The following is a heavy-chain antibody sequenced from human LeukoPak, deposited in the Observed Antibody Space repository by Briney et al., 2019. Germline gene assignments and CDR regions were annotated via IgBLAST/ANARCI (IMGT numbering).Heavy chain of an antibody. D-gene: IGHD2-15*01. Sequence: PSETLSLTCTVSGGSISSSSYYWGWIRQPPGKGLEWIGSIYYSGSTYYNPSLKSRVTISVDTSKNQFSLKLSSVTAADTAVYYCARQGLLSSFDYWGQGTLVTVSS. J-gene: IGHJ4*02. V-gene: IGHV4-39*01. CDR1: GGSISSSSYY. CDR2: IYYSGST. CDR3: ARQGLLSSFDY.